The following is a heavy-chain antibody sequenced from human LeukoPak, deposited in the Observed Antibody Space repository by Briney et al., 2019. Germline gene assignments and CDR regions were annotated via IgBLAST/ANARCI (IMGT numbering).Heavy chain of an antibody. V-gene: IGHV4-34*01. D-gene: IGHD3-22*01. CDR1: GGSISSYY. CDR2: INHSGYT. J-gene: IGHJ4*02. CDR3: SRQVVGNDY. Sequence: SETLSLTCTVSGGSISSYYWSWIRQTPGGALEWIGEINHSGYTNYNPSLKSRVTLSIDTSKNQFSLRLNSVTAADTAVYYCSRQVVGNDYWGQGTLVTVSS.